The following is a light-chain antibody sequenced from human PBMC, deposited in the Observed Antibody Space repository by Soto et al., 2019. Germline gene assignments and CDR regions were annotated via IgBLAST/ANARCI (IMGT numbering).Light chain of an antibody. CDR1: QSVSSSY. V-gene: IGKV3-20*01. J-gene: IGKJ1*01. Sequence: EIVLTQSPGTLSLSPGERATLSCRASQSVSSSYLARYQQKPGQAPRLLIYGASSRATGIPDRFSGSGSGTDFTLTISRLEPEDFAVYYCQQYDISPRTFGQGTKVEIK. CDR3: QQYDISPRT. CDR2: GAS.